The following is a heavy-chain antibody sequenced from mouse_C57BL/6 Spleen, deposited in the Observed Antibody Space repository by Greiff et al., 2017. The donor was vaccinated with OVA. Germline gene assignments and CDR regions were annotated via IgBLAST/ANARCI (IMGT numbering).Heavy chain of an antibody. CDR1: GYTFTSYW. D-gene: IGHD1-1*01. CDR3: ARGDCGNRTGFAY. CDR2: IYPGSGST. V-gene: IGHV1-55*01. Sequence: QVQLQQPGAELVKPGASVKMSCKASGYTFTSYWITWVKQRPGQGLEWIGDIYPGSGSTNYNEKFKSKATLTVDTSSSTAYMQLSSLTSEDSAVYYCARGDCGNRTGFAYWGQGTLVTVSA. J-gene: IGHJ3*01.